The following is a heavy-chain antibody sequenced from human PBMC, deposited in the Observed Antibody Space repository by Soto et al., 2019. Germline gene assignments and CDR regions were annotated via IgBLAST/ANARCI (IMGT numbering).Heavy chain of an antibody. D-gene: IGHD5-18*01. Sequence: QVQLVQSGAEVKKPGSSVTVSCKTSGGTFSKDALNWVRQAPGQGLEWMGLLIPVFGSPIYAQKFQGRIRIIADDSTSTVFMDLSSLRSEDTAVYYCTRVLGYTFEPGKTRYYAMDVWGQGTPVFVSS. CDR2: LIPVFGSP. J-gene: IGHJ6*02. CDR1: GGTFSKDA. CDR3: TRVLGYTFEPGKTRYYAMDV. V-gene: IGHV1-69*01.